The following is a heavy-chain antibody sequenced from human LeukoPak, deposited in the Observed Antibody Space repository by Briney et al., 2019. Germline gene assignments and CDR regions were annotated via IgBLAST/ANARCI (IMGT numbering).Heavy chain of an antibody. CDR2: INPSGGST. Sequence: GASVKVSCKASGYTFTSYYMHWVRQAPGQGLEWMGIINPSGGSTSYAQKFQGRVTMTRDTSTSTVYMELSSLRSEDTAVYYCARAGYYYDSSGYFQDAFDISGQGTMVTVSS. CDR1: GYTFTSYY. CDR3: ARAGYYYDSSGYFQDAFDI. V-gene: IGHV1-46*01. D-gene: IGHD3-22*01. J-gene: IGHJ3*02.